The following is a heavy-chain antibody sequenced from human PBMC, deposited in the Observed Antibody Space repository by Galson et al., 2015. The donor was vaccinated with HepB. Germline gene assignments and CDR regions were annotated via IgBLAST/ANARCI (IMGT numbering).Heavy chain of an antibody. V-gene: IGHV3-9*01. J-gene: IGHJ6*02. CDR3: ARDRYPYGMNV. Sequence: RLSCATSGFTFDDYAMHWVRQAPGKGLEWVSGISWNSGSIGYADSVKGRFTISRDNAKNSLYLQMNSLRAEDTALYYCARDRYPYGMNVWGQGTTVTVSS. CDR2: ISWNSGSI. CDR1: GFTFDDYA. D-gene: IGHD2-2*02.